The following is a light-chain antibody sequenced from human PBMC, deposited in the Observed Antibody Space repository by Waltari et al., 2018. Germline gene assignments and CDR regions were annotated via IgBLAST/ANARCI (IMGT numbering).Light chain of an antibody. CDR1: SSDVGAYHY. CDR3: ASYTKTSTLV. Sequence: CTGTSSDVGAYHYVSWYQQHPGKAPRLIIYNVNSRPSGVSHRFSGSKSDNTASLTISGLQAEDEADYYCASYTKTSTLVFGGGTRLTVL. J-gene: IGLJ2*01. CDR2: NVN. V-gene: IGLV2-14*03.